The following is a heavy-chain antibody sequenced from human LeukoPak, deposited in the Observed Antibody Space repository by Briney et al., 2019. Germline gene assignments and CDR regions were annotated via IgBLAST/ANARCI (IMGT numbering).Heavy chain of an antibody. D-gene: IGHD1-26*01. CDR2: INPNSGGT. V-gene: IGHV1-2*02. CDR1: GYTFIGYY. CDR3: ARAKWEERGAFDI. Sequence: VKVSCKASGYTFIGYYMHWVRQAPGQGLEWMGWINPNSGGTNYAQKLQGRVTMTTDTSTSTAYMELRSLRSDDTAVYYCARAKWEERGAFDIWGQGTMVTVSS. J-gene: IGHJ3*02.